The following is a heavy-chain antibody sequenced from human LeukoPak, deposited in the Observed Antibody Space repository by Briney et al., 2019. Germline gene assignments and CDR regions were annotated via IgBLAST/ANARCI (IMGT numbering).Heavy chain of an antibody. CDR2: ISSSSNSK. J-gene: IGHJ4*02. V-gene: IGHV3-48*01. CDR3: ARDCNRTYGYDY. CDR1: GFTFSSYE. Sequence: PGGSLRLSCAASGFTFSSYEMNWVRQAPGKGLEWVSYISSSSNSKYYADSVKGRFTISRDNAKNSLYLQMNSLRAEDTAVYYCARDCNRTYGYDYWGQGTLVTVSS. D-gene: IGHD2/OR15-2a*01.